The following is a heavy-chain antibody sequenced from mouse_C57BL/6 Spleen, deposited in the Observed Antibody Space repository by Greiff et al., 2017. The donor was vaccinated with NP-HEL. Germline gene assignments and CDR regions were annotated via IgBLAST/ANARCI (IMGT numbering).Heavy chain of an antibody. Sequence: VQLQQSGAELVRPGASVKLSCKASGYTFTDYYINWVKQRPGQGLEWIARIYPGSGNTYYNEKFKGKATLTAEKSSSTAYMQLSSLTSEDSAVYFCARGGITGKRGYYFDYWGQGTTLTVSS. CDR1: GYTFTDYY. V-gene: IGHV1-76*01. D-gene: IGHD4-1*01. CDR2: IYPGSGNT. J-gene: IGHJ2*01. CDR3: ARGGITGKRGYYFDY.